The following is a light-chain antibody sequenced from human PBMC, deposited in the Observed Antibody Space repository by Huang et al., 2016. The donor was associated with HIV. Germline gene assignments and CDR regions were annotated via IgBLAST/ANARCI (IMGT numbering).Light chain of an antibody. CDR1: RSVSSN. CDR3: QQYNNWLLS. CDR2: GSS. Sequence: IVMTQSPATLSVSPGERVTVSCRANRSVSSNLAWYQQRPGQAPSLLIYGSSTSAPCIPARFSGSGSGTDFSLTISSLQSEDFALYYCQQYNNWLLSFGGGTRVDI. V-gene: IGKV3-15*01. J-gene: IGKJ4*01.